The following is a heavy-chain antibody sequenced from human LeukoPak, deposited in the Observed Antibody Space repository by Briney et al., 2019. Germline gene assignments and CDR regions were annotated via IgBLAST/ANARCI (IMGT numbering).Heavy chain of an antibody. CDR3: ATHSPEWRYSGYYNYYYIDV. D-gene: IGHD5-12*01. Sequence: SETLSLTCTVSGGSISSYYWSWIRQPPGKGLEWIGYIYYSGSTNYNPSLKSRVTISVDTSKNQFSLKLRSVTAADTAVYYCATHSPEWRYSGYYNYYYIDVWGKGTTVTVSS. CDR2: IYYSGST. CDR1: GGSISSYY. J-gene: IGHJ6*03. V-gene: IGHV4-59*01.